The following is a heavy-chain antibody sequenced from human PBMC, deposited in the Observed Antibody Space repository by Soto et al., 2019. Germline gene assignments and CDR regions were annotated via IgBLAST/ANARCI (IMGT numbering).Heavy chain of an antibody. CDR2: INHSGST. Sequence: SETLSLTCAVYGGSFSNYYWSWIRQPPGKGLEWIEEINHSGSTNYNPSLKSRVTISIDTSKNQFSLKLSSVTAADTAVYYCARGPSDIVLVVTATGNYFDYWGQGTLVTVSS. CDR1: GGSFSNYY. J-gene: IGHJ4*02. V-gene: IGHV4-34*01. D-gene: IGHD2-8*02. CDR3: ARGPSDIVLVVTATGNYFDY.